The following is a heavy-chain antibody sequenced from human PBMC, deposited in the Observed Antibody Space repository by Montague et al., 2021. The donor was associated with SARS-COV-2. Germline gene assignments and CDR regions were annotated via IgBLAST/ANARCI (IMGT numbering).Heavy chain of an antibody. V-gene: IGHV3-30-3*01. Sequence: SLRLSCAASGFTFSSYAMHWVRQAPGKGLEWVAVISYDGSNKYYADSVKGRFTISRDNSKNTLYPQMNSLRAEDTAVYYGVGELYDAFDIWGQGTMVTVSS. D-gene: IGHD3-10*01. CDR2: ISYDGSNK. CDR1: GFTFSSYA. CDR3: VGELYDAFDI. J-gene: IGHJ3*02.